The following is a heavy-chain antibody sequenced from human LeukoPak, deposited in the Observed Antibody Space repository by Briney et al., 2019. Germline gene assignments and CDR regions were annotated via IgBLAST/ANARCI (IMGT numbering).Heavy chain of an antibody. J-gene: IGHJ6*03. Sequence: SETLSLTCTVSGDSMSDYFWTWIRQPPGKGLEWIGSIYYSGSTYYNPSLKSRVTISIDTSKNQFSLKLSSVTAADTAVYYCARSRGSYMIHNYMDVWGKGTTVTVSS. CDR1: GDSMSDYF. V-gene: IGHV4-59*12. CDR2: IYYSGST. CDR3: ARSRGSYMIHNYMDV. D-gene: IGHD3-22*01.